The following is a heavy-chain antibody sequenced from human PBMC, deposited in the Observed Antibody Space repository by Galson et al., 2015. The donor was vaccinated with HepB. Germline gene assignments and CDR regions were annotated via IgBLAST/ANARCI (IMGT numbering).Heavy chain of an antibody. D-gene: IGHD2-15*01. CDR3: ARGALVVVVDATQNNWFAP. CDR2: INAYNQKT. J-gene: IGHJ5*02. V-gene: IGHV1-18*01. CDR1: GYNFPTYS. Sequence: SVKVSCKASGYNFPTYSITWVRQAPGRGLEWMGWINAYNQKTNYAQHLQGRVTMTTDTSTSTAYMELRSLRSDDTAVYYCARGALVVVVDATQNNWFAPWGQGTLITVSS.